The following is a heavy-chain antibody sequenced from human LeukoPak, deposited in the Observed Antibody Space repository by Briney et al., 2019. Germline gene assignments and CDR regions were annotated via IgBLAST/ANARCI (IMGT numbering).Heavy chain of an antibody. V-gene: IGHV1-18*01. CDR2: ISAYNGNT. D-gene: IGHD2-2*01. J-gene: IGHJ4*02. Sequence: ASVKVSCKASGYTFTSYGISWVRQAPGQGLEWMGWISAYNGNTNYAQKLQGRVTKTTDTSTSTAYMELRSLRSDDTAVYYCATDIVVVPAAMTLDYWGQGTLVTVSS. CDR1: GYTFTSYG. CDR3: ATDIVVVPAAMTLDY.